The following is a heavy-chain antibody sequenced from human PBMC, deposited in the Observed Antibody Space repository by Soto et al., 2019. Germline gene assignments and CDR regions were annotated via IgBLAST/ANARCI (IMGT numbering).Heavy chain of an antibody. CDR3: ARGGGLDD. Sequence: QVQLVQSGAEVKKPGASVKVSCQASXYTFTSFPIHWVRQAPGQGLECMGWINAANGYTRYSQKFQGRVTITRDTSATTAYMDLTSLTSEDTAVYYCARGGGLDDWGQGTLITVSS. CDR2: INAANGYT. D-gene: IGHD3-10*01. J-gene: IGHJ4*02. CDR1: XYTFTSFP. V-gene: IGHV1-3*01.